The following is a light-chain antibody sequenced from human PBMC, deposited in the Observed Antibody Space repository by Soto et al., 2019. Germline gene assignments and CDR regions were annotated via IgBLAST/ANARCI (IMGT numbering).Light chain of an antibody. J-gene: IGLJ2*01. Sequence: QSALTQPASVSGSPGQSITISCTGTSNDVGTYNYVSWYPQHPGKAPKLMVYDVSDRPSGVSNRFSGSKSGNTASLTISGLQAEDEADYYCSSYTSSSIVVFGGGTKLTVL. CDR3: SSYTSSSIVV. CDR1: SNDVGTYNY. CDR2: DVS. V-gene: IGLV2-14*01.